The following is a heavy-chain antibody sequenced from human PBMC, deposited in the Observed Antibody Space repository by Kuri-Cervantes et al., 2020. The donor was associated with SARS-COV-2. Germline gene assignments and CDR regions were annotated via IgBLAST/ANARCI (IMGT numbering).Heavy chain of an antibody. J-gene: IGHJ2*01. D-gene: IGHD2-15*01. CDR1: GFTFDDYA. CDR2: ISWNSGSI. CDR3: ASGQGYCSGGSCYGSYWYFDL. V-gene: IGHV3-9*01. Sequence: GGSLRLSCAASGFTFDDYAMHWVRQAPGKGLEWVSGISWNSGSIGYADSVKGRFTISRDNAKNSLYLQMNSLRAEDTAVYYCASGQGYCSGGSCYGSYWYFDLWGRGTLVTVSS.